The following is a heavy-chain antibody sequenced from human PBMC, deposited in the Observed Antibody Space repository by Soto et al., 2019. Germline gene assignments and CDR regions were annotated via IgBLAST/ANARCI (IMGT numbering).Heavy chain of an antibody. CDR2: IYPGDSDT. CDR3: ARRSYSSGWYQLDGFCAFDI. D-gene: IGHD6-19*01. Sequence: PGESLKISCKGSGYSFTSYWIGWVRQMPGKGLEWMGIIYPGDSDTRYSPSFQGQVTISADKSISTAYLQWSSLKASDTAMYYCARRSYSSGWYQLDGFCAFDIWGQGTMVTVSS. J-gene: IGHJ3*02. V-gene: IGHV5-51*01. CDR1: GYSFTSYW.